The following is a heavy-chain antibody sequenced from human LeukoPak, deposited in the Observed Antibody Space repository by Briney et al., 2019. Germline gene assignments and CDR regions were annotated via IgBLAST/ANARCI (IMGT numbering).Heavy chain of an antibody. CDR3: ARPPTLTSGGNFDY. CDR1: GGSISRSSYY. CDR2: LYNTETT. D-gene: IGHD1-14*01. V-gene: IGHV4-39*01. Sequence: SETLSLTCSVSGGSISRSSYYGRWIRQPPGKGLEGIGSLYNTETTYYNPSLQSRATISVDTSKNQLSLKLSSVTAADTAVYYCARPPTLTSGGNFDYWGQGTLVTVSS. J-gene: IGHJ4*02.